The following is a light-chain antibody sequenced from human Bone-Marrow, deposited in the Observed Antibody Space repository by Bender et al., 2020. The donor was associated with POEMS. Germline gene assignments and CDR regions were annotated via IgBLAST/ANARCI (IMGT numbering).Light chain of an antibody. V-gene: IGLV2-14*02. Sequence: QSALTQPASVSGSPGQSITISCTGTSSDVGSYNLVSWYQQHPGKAPKLIIYDVSIRPSGVSNRFSGSKSGNTASLTISGLQTEDEADYYCCSYTRSATVVFGGGTKLTVL. CDR1: SSDVGSYNL. CDR2: DVS. J-gene: IGLJ2*01. CDR3: CSYTRSATVV.